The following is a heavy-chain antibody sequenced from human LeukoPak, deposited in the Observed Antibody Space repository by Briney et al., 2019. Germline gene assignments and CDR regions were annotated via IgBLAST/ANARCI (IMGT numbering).Heavy chain of an antibody. V-gene: IGHV3-23*01. CDR1: GFTFSSYA. Sequence: GGSLRLSCAASGFTFSSYAMSWVRKAPGKGLEWVSAISGSGGSTYYADSVKGRFTISRDNSKNTLYLQMNSLRAEDTAVYYCAEPEGGYYDIRPDWGQGTPVTVSS. CDR3: AEPEGGYYDIRPD. J-gene: IGHJ4*02. CDR2: ISGSGGST. D-gene: IGHD3-22*01.